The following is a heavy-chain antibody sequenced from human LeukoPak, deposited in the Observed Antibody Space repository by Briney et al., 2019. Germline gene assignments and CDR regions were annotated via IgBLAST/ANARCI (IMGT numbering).Heavy chain of an antibody. CDR1: GFTFSSYS. Sequence: GGSLRLSCAASGFTFSSYSMNWVRQAPGKGLEWVSSISSSSSYIYYADSVKGRFTISRDNAKNSLYLQMNSLRAEDTAVYYCAGGIGWANRNDYWGQGTLVTVSS. V-gene: IGHV3-21*01. CDR3: AGGIGWANRNDY. D-gene: IGHD1-14*01. CDR2: ISSSSSYI. J-gene: IGHJ4*02.